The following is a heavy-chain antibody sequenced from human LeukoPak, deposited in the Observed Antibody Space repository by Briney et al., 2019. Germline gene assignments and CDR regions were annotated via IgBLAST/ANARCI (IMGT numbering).Heavy chain of an antibody. J-gene: IGHJ4*02. Sequence: GGSLRLSCAAAGFTLDSYAMTWVRQAPGKGLEWVSTIIGGGGSTYYGGSGKGRFTISTDNSKKPLYLQMDSLLAEHTAVYYCANQRAEPRYADFDYSGQATLVSVSS. CDR2: IIGGGGST. D-gene: IGHD5-12*01. V-gene: IGHV3-23*01. CDR1: GFTLDSYA. CDR3: ANQRAEPRYADFDY.